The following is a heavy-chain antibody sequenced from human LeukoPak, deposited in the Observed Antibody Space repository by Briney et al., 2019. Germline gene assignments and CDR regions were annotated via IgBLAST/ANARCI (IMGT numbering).Heavy chain of an antibody. CDR2: ISGSGGST. Sequence: GGSLRLSCAASGFTFSSYWMHWVRQGPGKGLVWVSAISGSGGSTYYADSVKGRFTISRDNSKNTLYLQMNSLRAEDTAVYYCAKAIFGVVITEVFDYWGQGTLVTVSS. V-gene: IGHV3-23*01. D-gene: IGHD3-3*01. J-gene: IGHJ4*02. CDR1: GFTFSSYW. CDR3: AKAIFGVVITEVFDY.